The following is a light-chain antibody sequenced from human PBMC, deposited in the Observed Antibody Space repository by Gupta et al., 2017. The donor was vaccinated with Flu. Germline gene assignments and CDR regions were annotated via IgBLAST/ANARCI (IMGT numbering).Light chain of an antibody. V-gene: IGKV3-11*01. J-gene: IGKJ4*01. CDR1: QSVFAY. Sequence: EIVLTHSPATLSLSPGDRATLSCRASQSVFAYLAWYQHKPGQAPRLLIYDASTRAPGVPARFSGSGCGKDLSLSISSREQEDFAVYYCHQHSSWPPITFGRGTKVDI. CDR2: DAS. CDR3: HQHSSWPPIT.